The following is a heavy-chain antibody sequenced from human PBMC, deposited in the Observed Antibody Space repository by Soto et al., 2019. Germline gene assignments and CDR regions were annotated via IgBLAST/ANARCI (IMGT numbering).Heavy chain of an antibody. V-gene: IGHV3-53*05. J-gene: IGHJ4*02. CDR2: IYSGGST. D-gene: IGHD3-16*01. Sequence: PGGSLRLSCAASGFTVSSNYMSWVRQAPGKGLEWVSVIYSGGSTYYADSVKGRFTISRDNSKNTLYLQMSRLRSDDTAVYYCARGWVSHVGAPTNFDYWGQGTLVTVSS. CDR3: ARGWVSHVGAPTNFDY. CDR1: GFTVSSNY.